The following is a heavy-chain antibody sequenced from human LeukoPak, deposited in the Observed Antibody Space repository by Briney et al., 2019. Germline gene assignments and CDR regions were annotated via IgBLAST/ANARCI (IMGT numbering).Heavy chain of an antibody. Sequence: SETLSLTCSVSGGSFSSSSYYWAWIRQPPGKGLEWIGSVYYIGTNYYNPSLESRVTISLDMSKSQFSLKLKSVTAADTAGYYCARERRTLGLDYWGQGNLVTVPS. CDR1: GGSFSSSSYY. CDR3: ARERRTLGLDY. J-gene: IGHJ4*02. V-gene: IGHV4-39*07. CDR2: VYYIGTN.